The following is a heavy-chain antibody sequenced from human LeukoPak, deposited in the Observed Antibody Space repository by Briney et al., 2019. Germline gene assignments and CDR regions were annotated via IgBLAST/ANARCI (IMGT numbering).Heavy chain of an antibody. CDR1: GDSIDAYY. Sequence: MTSETLSLTCTVSGDSIDAYYWSWIRQPPGKGLEWIGYIYHSGSTYYNPSLKSRVTISVDRSKNQFSLKLSSVTAADTAVYYCARGLRFLEWLRVVFDYWGQGTLVTVSS. CDR2: IYHSGST. V-gene: IGHV4-30-2*01. D-gene: IGHD3-3*01. J-gene: IGHJ4*02. CDR3: ARGLRFLEWLRVVFDY.